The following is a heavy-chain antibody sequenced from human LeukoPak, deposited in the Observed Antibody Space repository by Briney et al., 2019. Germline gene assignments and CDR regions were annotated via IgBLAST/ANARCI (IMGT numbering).Heavy chain of an antibody. CDR1: GFTVSSNY. J-gene: IGHJ6*03. CDR2: IYSGGST. Sequence: GGSLRLSCAASGFTVSSNYMSWVRQAPGKGLEWVSVIYSGGSTYYADSVKGRFTISRDNAKNSLYLQMNSLRAEDTAVYYCARRSFAYYYYMDVWGKGTTVTVSS. V-gene: IGHV3-53*01. D-gene: IGHD3-3*01. CDR3: ARRSFAYYYYMDV.